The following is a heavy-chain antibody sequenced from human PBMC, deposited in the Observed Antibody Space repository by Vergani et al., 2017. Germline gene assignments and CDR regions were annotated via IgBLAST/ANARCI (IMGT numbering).Heavy chain of an antibody. D-gene: IGHD5-18*01. CDR2: ISYDGSNK. J-gene: IGHJ4*02. V-gene: IGHV3-30*18. CDR3: AKVVDTAMVPFDY. Sequence: QVQLVESGGCVVQPGRSLRLSCAASGFTFSSYGMHWVRQAPGKGLEWVAVISYDGSNKYYADSVKGRFTISRDNSKNTLYLQMNSLRAEDTAVYYCAKVVDTAMVPFDYWGQGTLVTVSS. CDR1: GFTFSSYG.